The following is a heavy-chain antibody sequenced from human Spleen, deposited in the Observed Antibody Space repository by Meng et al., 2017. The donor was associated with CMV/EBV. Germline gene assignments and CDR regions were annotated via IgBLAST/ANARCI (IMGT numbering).Heavy chain of an antibody. Sequence: SLKISCAASGFSFGDYAMHWVRQAPGKGLEWVSGISRESGSIAYADSVKGRFTISRDNAWNSLYLQMNSLRAEDTAVYYCARDFYDILTGYQYYFDYWGQGTLVTVSS. V-gene: IGHV3-9*01. CDR1: GFSFGDYA. CDR3: ARDFYDILTGYQYYFDY. J-gene: IGHJ4*02. CDR2: ISRESGSI. D-gene: IGHD3-9*01.